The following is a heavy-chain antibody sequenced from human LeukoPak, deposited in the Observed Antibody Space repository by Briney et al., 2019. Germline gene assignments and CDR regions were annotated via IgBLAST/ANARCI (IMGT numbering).Heavy chain of an antibody. CDR1: GFIFSPYA. V-gene: IGHV3-23*01. Sequence: GGSLRLSCAASGFIFSPYAMSWVRQAPGKGLEWVADIAGGDDRFYADSVKGRFTISRDNGKNSLYLQMNSLRPEDTALYYCAKEKSCNSACPLDCWGQGTLVTVSS. J-gene: IGHJ4*02. D-gene: IGHD6-19*01. CDR2: IAGGDDR. CDR3: AKEKSCNSACPLDC.